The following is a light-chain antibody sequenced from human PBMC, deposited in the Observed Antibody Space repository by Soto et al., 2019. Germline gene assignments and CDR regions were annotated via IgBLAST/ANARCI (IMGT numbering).Light chain of an antibody. CDR2: ATS. Sequence: IQMTQSPSSLSASVGDRVTITCRARQGFSNYLAWYQQKPGKVPMLLIYATSTLQSGVPSRFSGSGSGTDFTLTISSLQPEDVATYYCQKYNDVPFTFGPGTKVDIK. J-gene: IGKJ3*01. CDR3: QKYNDVPFT. CDR1: QGFSNY. V-gene: IGKV1-27*01.